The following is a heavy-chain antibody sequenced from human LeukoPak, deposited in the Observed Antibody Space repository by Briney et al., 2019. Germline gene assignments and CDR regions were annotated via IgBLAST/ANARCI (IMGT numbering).Heavy chain of an antibody. Sequence: SVKVSCKASGGTFSSYAISWVRQAPGQGLEWMGGIIPIFGTANYAQKFQGRVTITTDESTSTAYMELSSLRSEDTAVYYCARGLAYCGGDCYLNLYYYYMDVWGKGTTVTVSS. CDR3: ARGLAYCGGDCYLNLYYYYMDV. D-gene: IGHD2-21*02. CDR2: IIPIFGTA. CDR1: GGTFSSYA. J-gene: IGHJ6*03. V-gene: IGHV1-69*05.